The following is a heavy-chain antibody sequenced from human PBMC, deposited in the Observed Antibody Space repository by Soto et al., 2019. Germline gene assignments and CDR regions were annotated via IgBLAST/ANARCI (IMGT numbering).Heavy chain of an antibody. Sequence: VKVSCKTSGGTFSTYAIYWVRQAPGQGLEWMGAIIPLFGTADYAQKFQGRVTITADESTSTAYMELSSLRSEDTAVYYCARPKGSYSSGYYYFDYWGQGTLVTVSS. CDR2: IIPLFGTA. CDR3: ARPKGSYSSGYYYFDY. J-gene: IGHJ4*02. CDR1: GGTFSTYA. V-gene: IGHV1-69*01. D-gene: IGHD6-19*01.